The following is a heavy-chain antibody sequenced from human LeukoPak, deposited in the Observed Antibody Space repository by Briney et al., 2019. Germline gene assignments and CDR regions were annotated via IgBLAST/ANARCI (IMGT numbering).Heavy chain of an antibody. CDR3: TTVRFSGSSDDAFDI. Sequence: PGGSLRLSYAASGFTFSSYAMHWVRQAPGKGLEWVGRIKSKTDGGTTDYAAPVKGRFTISRDDSKKTLYLQMNSLKTEDTAVYYCTTVRFSGSSDDAFDIWGQGTMVTVSS. J-gene: IGHJ3*02. D-gene: IGHD1-26*01. CDR1: GFTFSSYA. V-gene: IGHV3-15*07. CDR2: IKSKTDGGTT.